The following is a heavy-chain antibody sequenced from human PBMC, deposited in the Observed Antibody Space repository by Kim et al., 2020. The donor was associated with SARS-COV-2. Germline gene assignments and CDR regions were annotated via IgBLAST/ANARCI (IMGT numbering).Heavy chain of an antibody. J-gene: IGHJ4*02. CDR3: VFGREGVMEAYIDH. D-gene: IGHD3-16*01. V-gene: IGHV3-23*01. CDR2: ISGSGATR. Sequence: GGSLRLSCAASGFTFSDYAMSWVRHVPGKGLEWVSGISGSGATRDYADSVKGRFSISRDNSRNTMYLRMNGLRVKDTAVYYCVFGREGVMEAYIDHGGQGTLDTVSS. CDR1: GFTFSDYA.